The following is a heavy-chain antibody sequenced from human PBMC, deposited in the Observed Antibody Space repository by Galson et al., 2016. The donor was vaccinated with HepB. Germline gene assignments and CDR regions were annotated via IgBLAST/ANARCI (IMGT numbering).Heavy chain of an antibody. D-gene: IGHD6-13*01. Sequence: SVKVSCKASGYTFTSYYMHWVRQAPGQGLEWMGIINPSGGNTNYAQKFQGRVTMTRDTSTSTVYMELSSLRSEDTAVYYCARVAAAGPRAWYFDLWGRGTLVTCSA. V-gene: IGHV1-46*01. J-gene: IGHJ2*01. CDR3: ARVAAAGPRAWYFDL. CDR2: INPSGGNT. CDR1: GYTFTSYY.